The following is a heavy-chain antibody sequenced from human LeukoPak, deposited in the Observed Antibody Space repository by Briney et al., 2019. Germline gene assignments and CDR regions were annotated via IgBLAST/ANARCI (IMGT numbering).Heavy chain of an antibody. CDR3: ARGDFWSGPWGGFYYYYYMVV. CDR2: RNPNSGNT. V-gene: IGHV1-8*03. CDR1: GYTVTSYD. J-gene: IGHJ6*03. Sequence: ASVKVSCKASGYTVTSYDINWLRQATGQGLEWMGWRNPNSGNTGYAQKFQGRVTITRNTSISTAYMELSSLRSEDTAVYYCARGDFWSGPWGGFYYYYYMVVWGKGTTVTVSS. D-gene: IGHD3-3*01.